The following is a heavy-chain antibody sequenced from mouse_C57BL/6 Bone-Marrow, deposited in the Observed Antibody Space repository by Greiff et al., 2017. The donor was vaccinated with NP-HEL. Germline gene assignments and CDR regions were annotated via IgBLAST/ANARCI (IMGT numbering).Heavy chain of an antibody. CDR3: ARGGTTVVAPYWYFDV. CDR2: INPGSGGT. Sequence: VQLQQSGAELVRPGTSVKVSCKASGYAFTNYLIEWVKQRPGQGLEWIGVINPGSGGTNYNEKFKGKATLTADKSSSTAYMQLSSLTSEDSAVYFCARGGTTVVAPYWYFDVWGTGTTVTVSS. CDR1: GYAFTNYL. V-gene: IGHV1-54*01. J-gene: IGHJ1*03. D-gene: IGHD1-1*01.